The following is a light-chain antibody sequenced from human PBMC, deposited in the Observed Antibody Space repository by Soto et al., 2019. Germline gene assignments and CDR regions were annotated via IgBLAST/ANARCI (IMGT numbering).Light chain of an antibody. CDR3: SSYTSSSTLGV. Sequence: QSALTQPASVSGSPGQSITISCTGTSSDVGGYNYVSWYQQHPGKAPKLMIYDVSNRPSGVSNRFSGSKSGNTASLTISGPQAEDEADYYCSSYTSSSTLGVFGTGTKLTVL. CDR2: DVS. CDR1: SSDVGGYNY. V-gene: IGLV2-14*01. J-gene: IGLJ1*01.